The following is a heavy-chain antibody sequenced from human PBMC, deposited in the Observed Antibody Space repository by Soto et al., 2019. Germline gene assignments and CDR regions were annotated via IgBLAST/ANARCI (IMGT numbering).Heavy chain of an antibody. V-gene: IGHV4-59*01. CDR3: GIVGSSGDVFDD. CDR2: IYYTGST. J-gene: IGHJ4*02. CDR1: GGSMSSNY. Sequence: LALTCTVSGGSMSSNYWTWIRQSPGKGLEWIGYIYYTGSTKYNPSLQSRVTISLDTSKNQFSLRLTSVTSADTAVYYCGIVGSSGDVFDDRGQGAQVT. D-gene: IGHD1-26*01.